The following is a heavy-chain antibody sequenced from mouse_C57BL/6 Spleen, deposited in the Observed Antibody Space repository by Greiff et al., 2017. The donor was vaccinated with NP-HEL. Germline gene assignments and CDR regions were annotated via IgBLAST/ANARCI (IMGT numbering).Heavy chain of an antibody. Sequence: QVQLKQPGAELVRPGSSVKLSCKASGYTFTSYWMHWVKQRPIQGLEWIGNIDPSDSETHYNQKFKDKATLTVDKSSSTAYMQLSSLTSEDSAVYYCASGGAPPEIYGSFAYWGQGTLVTVSA. J-gene: IGHJ3*01. CDR3: ASGGAPPEIYGSFAY. V-gene: IGHV1-52*01. D-gene: IGHD2-1*01. CDR1: GYTFTSYW. CDR2: IDPSDSET.